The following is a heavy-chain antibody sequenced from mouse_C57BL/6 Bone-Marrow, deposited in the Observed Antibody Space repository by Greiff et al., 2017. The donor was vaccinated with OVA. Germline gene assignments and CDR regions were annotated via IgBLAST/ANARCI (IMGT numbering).Heavy chain of an antibody. CDR1: GYTFTSYW. J-gene: IGHJ4*01. CDR3: ARWSITTVVRDY. Sequence: VQLQQPGAELVMPGASVKLSCKASGYTFTSYWMHWVKQRPGQGLEWIGEIDPSDSYTNYNQKFKGKSTLTVDKSSSTAYMQLSSLTSEDSAVYYCARWSITTVVRDYWGQGTSVTVSS. V-gene: IGHV1-69*01. CDR2: IDPSDSYT. D-gene: IGHD1-1*01.